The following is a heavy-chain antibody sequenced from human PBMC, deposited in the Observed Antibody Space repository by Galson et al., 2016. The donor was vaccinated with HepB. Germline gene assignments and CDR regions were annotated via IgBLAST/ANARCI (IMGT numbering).Heavy chain of an antibody. CDR2: IFYSGST. J-gene: IGHJ4*02. CDR3: ARFRRNRELGPFDY. D-gene: IGHD1-7*01. CDR1: GGSVSSNSYY. Sequence: SETLSLTCSVFGGSVSSNSYYWGWVRQPPGEGLQWIGSIFYSGSTYYTPSLRSRASISVDTSNNQFSLRLSSVTAADTAVYYCARFRRNRELGPFDYWGQGILVAVS. V-gene: IGHV4-39*01.